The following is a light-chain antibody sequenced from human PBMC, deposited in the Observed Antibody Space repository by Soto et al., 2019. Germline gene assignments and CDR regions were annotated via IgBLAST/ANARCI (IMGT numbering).Light chain of an antibody. CDR3: QQYNNWLWT. Sequence: EIVMTQSPATLSVSPGERATLSCRASQSVSSNLAWYQQQPGQAPRLLIYGASTRATGIPARFSGSGSGTEFTLTISSLQSEDFAVYYCQQYNNWLWTFGQGTTVDIK. CDR1: QSVSSN. CDR2: GAS. J-gene: IGKJ1*01. V-gene: IGKV3-15*01.